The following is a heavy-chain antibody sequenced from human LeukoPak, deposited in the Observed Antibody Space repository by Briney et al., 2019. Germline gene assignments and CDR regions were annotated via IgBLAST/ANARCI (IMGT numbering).Heavy chain of an antibody. J-gene: IGHJ4*02. Sequence: ASQTLSLTCTVSGGSISSGGYYWSWIRQPPGKGLEWIGSINYSGNTYYNPSLKSRVTMSVDTSKNQFSLKLSSVTAADTAVYYCARATSSGWDYYFDYWGQGTLVTVSS. CDR1: GGSISSGGYY. V-gene: IGHV4-39*07. CDR2: INYSGNT. CDR3: ARATSSGWDYYFDY. D-gene: IGHD6-19*01.